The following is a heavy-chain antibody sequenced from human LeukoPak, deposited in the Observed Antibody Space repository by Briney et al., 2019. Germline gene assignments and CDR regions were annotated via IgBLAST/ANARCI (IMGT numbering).Heavy chain of an antibody. CDR1: GFTFSSYA. Sequence: GGSLRLSCAASGFTFSSYAMSWVRQAPGEGLEWVSAISGSGGSTYYADSVKGRFTISRDNSKNTLYLQMNSLRAEDTAVYYCAKGKRGYSGKYYFDYWGQGTLVTVSS. D-gene: IGHD5-12*01. J-gene: IGHJ4*02. CDR2: ISGSGGST. V-gene: IGHV3-23*01. CDR3: AKGKRGYSGKYYFDY.